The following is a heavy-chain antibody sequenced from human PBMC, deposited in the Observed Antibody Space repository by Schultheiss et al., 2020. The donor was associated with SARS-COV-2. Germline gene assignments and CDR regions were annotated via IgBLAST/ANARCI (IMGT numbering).Heavy chain of an antibody. CDR1: GFTFSSYS. CDR2: ISSSSSYI. D-gene: IGHD3-9*01. CDR3: ARVQYFDWVGLY. V-gene: IGHV3-21*01. Sequence: GGSLRLSCAASGFTFSSYSMNWVRQAPGKGLEWVSSISSSSSYIYYADSVKGRFTISRDNAKNSLYLQMNSLRPEDTAVYYCARVQYFDWVGLYWGQGTLVTVS. J-gene: IGHJ4*02.